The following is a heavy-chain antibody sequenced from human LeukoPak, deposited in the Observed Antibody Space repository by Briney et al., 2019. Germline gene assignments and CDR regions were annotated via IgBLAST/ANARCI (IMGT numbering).Heavy chain of an antibody. CDR3: ARHWSSYASSGSYSFDY. J-gene: IGHJ4*02. V-gene: IGHV4-59*08. D-gene: IGHD3-22*01. CDR1: GVSISSYY. Sequence: SETLALTCTVSGVSISSYYWSGIRQPPGKGREGIGYIDYSGSTNYNPSLKSRVTISVATSKNQFSLKLSSVTAADTAVYYCARHWSSYASSGSYSFDYWGQGTLVTVSS. CDR2: IDYSGST.